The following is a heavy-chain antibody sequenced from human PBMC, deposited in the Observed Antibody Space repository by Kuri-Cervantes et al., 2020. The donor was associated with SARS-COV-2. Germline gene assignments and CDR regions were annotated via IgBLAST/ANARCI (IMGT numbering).Heavy chain of an antibody. Sequence: ASVKVSCKASGYTFTSYGISWVRQAPGQGLEWMGWISAYNGNTNYAQKLQGRVTMTTDTSTSTAYMELKSLRSDDTAVYYCARVSIVVVVAAIPDWFDPWGQGTLVTVSS. D-gene: IGHD2-15*01. V-gene: IGHV1-18*01. J-gene: IGHJ5*02. CDR3: ARVSIVVVVAAIPDWFDP. CDR2: ISAYNGNT. CDR1: GYTFTSYG.